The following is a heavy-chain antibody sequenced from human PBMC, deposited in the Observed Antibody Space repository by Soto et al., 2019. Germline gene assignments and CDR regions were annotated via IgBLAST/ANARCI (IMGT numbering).Heavy chain of an antibody. CDR3: ARPLWRDDYNWGYFDL. Sequence: QVQLVESGGGVVQPGRSLRLSCAASGFTFSSYAMHWVRQAPGKGLEWVAVISYDGSNKYYTDSVKGRFTISRDKSKNTLYLQMNSLRAEDTAVYYCARPLWRDDYNWGYFDLWGRGTLVTVSS. D-gene: IGHD4-4*01. CDR1: GFTFSSYA. V-gene: IGHV3-30-3*01. J-gene: IGHJ2*01. CDR2: ISYDGSNK.